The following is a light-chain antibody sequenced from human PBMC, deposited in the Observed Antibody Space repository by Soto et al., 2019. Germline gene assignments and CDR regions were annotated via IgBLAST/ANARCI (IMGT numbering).Light chain of an antibody. V-gene: IGKV3-20*01. CDR1: QSISSY. CDR3: QQYGTSSRT. Sequence: EVVLTQYPATLALSPGERATLSCRASQSISSYLAWYQQKPGQAPRLLIYGASSRATGIPDRFSGSGSGTDFTLTISRLEPEDFAVYYCQQYGTSSRTFGQGTKVDIK. CDR2: GAS. J-gene: IGKJ1*01.